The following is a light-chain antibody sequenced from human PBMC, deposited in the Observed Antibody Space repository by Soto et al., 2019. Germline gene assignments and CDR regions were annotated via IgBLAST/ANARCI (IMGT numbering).Light chain of an antibody. CDR3: QQRSNGPPYT. V-gene: IGKV3-11*01. Sequence: EIVLTQSPATLSLSPGDRATLSCRASQSVSSYLAWYQQKPGQAPRLLIYDASNRATGIPARFSGSGSGTDFTLTISSLEPEDFAVYYCQQRSNGPPYTFGQGTKLEIK. J-gene: IGKJ2*01. CDR2: DAS. CDR1: QSVSSY.